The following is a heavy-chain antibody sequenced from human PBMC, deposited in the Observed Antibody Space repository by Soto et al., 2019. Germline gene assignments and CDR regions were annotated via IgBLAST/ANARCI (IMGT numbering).Heavy chain of an antibody. V-gene: IGHV3-23*01. D-gene: IGHD6-19*01. CDR3: AKPLQQWLLQGSGVDV. Sequence: GSLRLSCAASGFSFSEYSMTWVRQAPGKELQWVSAISGDTATTHYADSVKGRFTISRDNSRDTLYLQMNSLRVEDTAIYYCAKPLQQWLLQGSGVDVWGQGTTVTVS. CDR2: ISGDTATT. CDR1: GFSFSEYS. J-gene: IGHJ6*02.